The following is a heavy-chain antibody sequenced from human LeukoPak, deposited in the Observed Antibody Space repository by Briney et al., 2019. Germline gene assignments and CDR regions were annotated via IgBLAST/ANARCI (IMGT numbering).Heavy chain of an antibody. CDR2: ISWSSGTI. Sequence: GGSLRLSCAASGFTFGDYAMHWVRQSPGKGLEWVAGISWSSGTIVYADSVKGQFTISRDNGKNFLYLHMSGLSAEDTAFYYCAKDHCSSPSCSNPYFDFWGQGTLVTVSS. D-gene: IGHD2-2*01. J-gene: IGHJ4*02. CDR3: AKDHCSSPSCSNPYFDF. V-gene: IGHV3-9*01. CDR1: GFTFGDYA.